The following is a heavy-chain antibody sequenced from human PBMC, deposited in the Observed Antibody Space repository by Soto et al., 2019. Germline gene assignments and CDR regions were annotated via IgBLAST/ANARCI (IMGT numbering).Heavy chain of an antibody. D-gene: IGHD6-13*01. Sequence: GGSLRLSCEGSGFTLSDHYMDWVRQAPGKGLEWVGRSRNRGNNYVTEYAASVKGRFTISRDDSKNTVHLQMNSLRAEDTALYYCAKESAAAPGCLDYWGQGSLVTVSS. J-gene: IGHJ4*02. V-gene: IGHV3-72*01. CDR1: GFTLSDHY. CDR3: AKESAAAPGCLDY. CDR2: SRNRGNNYVT.